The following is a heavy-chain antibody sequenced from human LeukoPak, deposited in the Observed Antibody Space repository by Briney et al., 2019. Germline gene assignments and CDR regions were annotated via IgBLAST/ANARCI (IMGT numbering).Heavy chain of an antibody. CDR2: INAGNGNT. CDR1: GYTFTSYA. CDR3: ARGAACMDEYFQH. J-gene: IGHJ1*01. D-gene: IGHD6-13*01. Sequence: ASVKVSCKASGYTFTSYAMHWVRQAPGQRLEWMGWINAGNGNTKYSQKFQGRVTITRDTSASTAYMELSSLRSEDTAVYYCARGAACMDEYFQHWGQGTLVTVSS. V-gene: IGHV1-3*01.